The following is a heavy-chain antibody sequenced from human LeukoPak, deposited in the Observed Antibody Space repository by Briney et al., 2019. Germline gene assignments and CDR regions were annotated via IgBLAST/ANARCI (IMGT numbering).Heavy chain of an antibody. CDR2: INPSGGST. CDR1: GYTFTSYG. Sequence: ASVKVSCKASGYTFTSYGISWVRQAPGQGLEWMGIINPSGGSTSYAQKFQGRVTMTRDTSTSTVYMELSSLRSEDTAVYYCAKGPGYSSSWSYYFDYWGQGTLVTVSS. CDR3: AKGPGYSSSWSYYFDY. D-gene: IGHD6-13*01. V-gene: IGHV1-46*01. J-gene: IGHJ4*02.